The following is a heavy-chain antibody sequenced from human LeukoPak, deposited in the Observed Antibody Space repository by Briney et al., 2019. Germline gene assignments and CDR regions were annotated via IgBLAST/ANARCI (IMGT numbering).Heavy chain of an antibody. V-gene: IGHV4-39*01. Sequence: SETLSLTCAVSGASITSSNYYWGWVRQSPGKGLEWIGNIYSSGNTYYNASLKSRVTMYIDTSKNQFFLKLSSVTAADTAVYSYARHGRGNYYYLPNRGNWFDPWGQGTLVTVSS. CDR2: IYSSGNT. J-gene: IGHJ5*02. CDR3: ARHGRGNYYYLPNRGNWFDP. CDR1: GASITSSNYY. D-gene: IGHD1-26*01.